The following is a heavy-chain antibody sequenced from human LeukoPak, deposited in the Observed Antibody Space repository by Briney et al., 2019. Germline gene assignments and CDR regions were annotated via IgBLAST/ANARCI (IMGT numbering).Heavy chain of an antibody. CDR1: GFIFSDYY. Sequence: GGSLRLSCAASGFIFSDYYMSWIRQAPGKVLEWVSYISSSGSTMYYTDSVKGRFTISRDNAKNSLYLQMNSLRAEDTALYHCARGPLFGEFKGFDPWGQGTLVTVSS. J-gene: IGHJ5*02. CDR2: ISSSGSTM. D-gene: IGHD3-10*01. CDR3: ARGPLFGEFKGFDP. V-gene: IGHV3-11*01.